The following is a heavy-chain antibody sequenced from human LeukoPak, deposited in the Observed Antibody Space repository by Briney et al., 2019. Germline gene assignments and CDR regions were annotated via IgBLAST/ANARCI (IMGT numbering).Heavy chain of an antibody. D-gene: IGHD6-6*01. V-gene: IGHV3-7*01. CDR2: IKQDGSEK. CDR3: ARDSSSSSWAYYCYYGMDV. Sequence: PGGSLRLSCAASGFTFSSYWMSWVRQAPGKGLEWVANIKQDGSEKYYVDSVKGRFTISRDNAKNSLYLQMNSLRAEDTAVYYCARDSSSSSWAYYCYYGMDVWGQGTTVTVSS. J-gene: IGHJ6*02. CDR1: GFTFSSYW.